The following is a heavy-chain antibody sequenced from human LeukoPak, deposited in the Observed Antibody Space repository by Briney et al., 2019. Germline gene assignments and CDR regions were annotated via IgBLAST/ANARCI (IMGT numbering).Heavy chain of an antibody. CDR2: ISSWSGYI. V-gene: IGHV3-21*01. CDR3: ARDGGYCRNGVCYLDY. D-gene: IGHD2-8*01. Sequence: GGSLRLSCAASGFAFSGYSMNWVRQAPGKGLEWVSSISSWSGYIYYADSVQGRFTISRDNAKNSLYLQMNSLRAADTAVYYCARDGGYCRNGVCYLDYWGQGALVTVS. CDR1: GFAFSGYS. J-gene: IGHJ4*02.